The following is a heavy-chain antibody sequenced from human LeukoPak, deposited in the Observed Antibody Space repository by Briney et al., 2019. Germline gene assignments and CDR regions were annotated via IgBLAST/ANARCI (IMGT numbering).Heavy chain of an antibody. D-gene: IGHD3-9*01. CDR2: IYSGGST. J-gene: IGHJ4*02. CDR3: ARDLGRYFDWLQN. CDR1: GFTVSSNY. V-gene: IGHV3-53*01. Sequence: GGSLRLSCAASGFTVSSNYMSWVRQAPGKGLEWVSAIYSGGSTYYADSVKGRFTISRDNSKNTLYLQMNSLRAEDTAVYYCARDLGRYFDWLQNWGQGTLVTVSS.